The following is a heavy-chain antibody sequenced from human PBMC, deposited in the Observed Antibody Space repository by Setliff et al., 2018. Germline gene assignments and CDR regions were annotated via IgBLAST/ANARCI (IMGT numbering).Heavy chain of an antibody. CDR3: ARAFGGNSDAFDI. CDR1: GFTFSNYW. CDR2: INRDGSNI. V-gene: IGHV3-74*01. D-gene: IGHD2-21*02. J-gene: IGHJ3*02. Sequence: GGSLRLSCAASGFTFSNYWMHWVHQAPGKGLVWVSHINRDGSNIRYADSVKGRFTISRDIAKNTLYLQINSLRAEDTAVYYCARAFGGNSDAFDIWGQGTMVTVSS.